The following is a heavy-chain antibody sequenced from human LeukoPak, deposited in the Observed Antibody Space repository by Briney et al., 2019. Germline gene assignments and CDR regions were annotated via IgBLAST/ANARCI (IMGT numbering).Heavy chain of an antibody. J-gene: IGHJ5*02. V-gene: IGHV1-18*01. Sequence: ASVKVSCKASGYTFTSYGISWVRQAPGQGLEWMGWISAYNGNTNYAQKLQGRVTMTTDTSTSTAYMELRSLRSDDTAVYYCARGPTAQYSSGWHRPATVRFDPWGQGTLVTVSS. D-gene: IGHD6-19*01. CDR3: ARGPTAQYSSGWHRPATVRFDP. CDR1: GYTFTSYG. CDR2: ISAYNGNT.